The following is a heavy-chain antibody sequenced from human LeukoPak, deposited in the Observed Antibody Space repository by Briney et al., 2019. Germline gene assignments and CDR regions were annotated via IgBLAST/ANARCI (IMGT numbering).Heavy chain of an antibody. J-gene: IGHJ6*03. V-gene: IGHV4-59*08. CDR3: ARLGKTYYLDV. CDR2: LYHSGAA. Sequence: PSETLSLTCTVSGDSISNYYWTWIRQTPGKGVEWIGNLYHSGAADYNPSLKTRVTTSVDTSKDQFSLSLGSSTAADTAVYFCARLGKTYYLDVSGTGTTVTVSS. CDR1: GDSISNYY. D-gene: IGHD1/OR15-1a*01.